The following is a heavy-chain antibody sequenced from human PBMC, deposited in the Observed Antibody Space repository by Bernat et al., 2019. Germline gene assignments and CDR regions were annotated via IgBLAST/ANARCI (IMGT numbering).Heavy chain of an antibody. V-gene: IGHV3-53*05. D-gene: IGHD6-6*01. CDR3: ARGGSSSANNWFDP. CDR2: IYSGGST. CDR1: GFTVSSNY. J-gene: IGHJ5*02. Sequence: EVQLVETGGGLIQPGGSLRLSCAASGFTVSSNYMSWVRQAPGKGLEWVSVIYSGGSTYYAVSVKGRFTIFRDNSKNTLYLQMNSLRAEDTAVYYCARGGSSSANNWFDPWGQGTLVTVSS.